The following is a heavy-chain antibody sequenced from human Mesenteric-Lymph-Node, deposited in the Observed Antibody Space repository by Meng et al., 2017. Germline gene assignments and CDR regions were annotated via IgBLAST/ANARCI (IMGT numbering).Heavy chain of an antibody. Sequence: GGPGGALGHHGGHLELFCAASELTFSDFYMSWIRQAPGKGLDWVSYISSSGSTIYYADSVKGRLTISRDNAKNSLDLQMNSLRAEDTAVYYCARGGSGYFDYWGQGTLVTVSS. CDR2: ISSSGSTI. CDR1: ELTFSDFY. D-gene: IGHD3-22*01. J-gene: IGHJ4*02. V-gene: IGHV3-11*01. CDR3: ARGGSGYFDY.